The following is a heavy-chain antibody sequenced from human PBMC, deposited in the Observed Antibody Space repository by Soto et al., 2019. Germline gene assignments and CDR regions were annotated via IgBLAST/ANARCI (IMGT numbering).Heavy chain of an antibody. CDR2: IIPKFGTT. CDR1: GGTFSTYG. Sequence: QVQLVQSGAEVKKPGSSVKVSCKASGGTFSTYGMNWVRLAPGQGLEWIGGIIPKFGTTNYAQKFQGRVTITADASTNTAYMELNYLRTEDTAVYFCARELDPYYGGNSLSLDYWGQGTLVTVSS. J-gene: IGHJ4*02. D-gene: IGHD4-17*01. V-gene: IGHV1-69*13. CDR3: ARELDPYYGGNSLSLDY.